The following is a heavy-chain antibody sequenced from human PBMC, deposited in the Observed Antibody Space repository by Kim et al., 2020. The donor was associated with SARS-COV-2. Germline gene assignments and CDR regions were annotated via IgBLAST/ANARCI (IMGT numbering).Heavy chain of an antibody. CDR1: GFSLSTSGMC. Sequence: SGPTLVNPTQTLTLTCTFSGFSLSTSGMCVSWIRQPPGKALEWLALIDWDDDKYYSTSLKTRLTISKDTSKNQVVLTMTNMDPVDTATYYCARSRLGFGVVITPGAAAFDIWGQGTMVTVSS. J-gene: IGHJ3*02. CDR2: IDWDDDK. D-gene: IGHD3-3*01. CDR3: ARSRLGFGVVITPGAAAFDI. V-gene: IGHV2-70*01.